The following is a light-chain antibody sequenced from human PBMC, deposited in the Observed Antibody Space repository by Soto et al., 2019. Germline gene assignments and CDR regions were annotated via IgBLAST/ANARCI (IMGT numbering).Light chain of an antibody. CDR3: QQSYSTPWT. V-gene: IGKV1-39*01. J-gene: IGKJ1*01. CDR1: QSISSY. Sequence: DIQMTQSSSSLSASVGDRVTITCRASQSISSYLNWYQHKPGKAPKLLIYAASSLQSGVPSRFSGSGSGTDFTLTISSLQPEDFATYYCQQSYSTPWTFGQGTKVEIK. CDR2: AAS.